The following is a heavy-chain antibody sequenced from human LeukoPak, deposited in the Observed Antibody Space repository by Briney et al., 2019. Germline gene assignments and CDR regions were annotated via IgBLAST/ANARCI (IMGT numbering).Heavy chain of an antibody. D-gene: IGHD6-25*01. V-gene: IGHV3-23*01. J-gene: IGHJ3*02. CDR2: ISGSGGSS. CDR1: GFTFRSYA. CDR3: AKVRTAIRFNDAFDI. Sequence: GGSLRLSCAASGFTFRSYAMNWVRQAPGKGLEWVSAISGSGGSSYYADSVKGRFTISRDNSKNTLYLQMNSLRAEDTAVYYCAKVRTAIRFNDAFDIWGQGTMVTVSS.